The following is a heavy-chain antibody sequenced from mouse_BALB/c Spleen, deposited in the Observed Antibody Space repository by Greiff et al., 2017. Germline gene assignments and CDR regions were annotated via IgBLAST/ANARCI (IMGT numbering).Heavy chain of an antibody. V-gene: IGHV3-6*02. J-gene: IGHJ2*01. D-gene: IGHD2-3*01. Sequence: EVKLMESGPGLVKPSQSLSLTCSVTGYSITSGYYWNWIRQFPGNKLEWMGYISYDGSNNYNPSLKNRISITRDTSKNQFFLKLNSVTTEDTATYYCASFDGYYVPYLDYWGQGTTLTVSS. CDR3: ASFDGYYVPYLDY. CDR2: ISYDGSN. CDR1: GYSITSGYY.